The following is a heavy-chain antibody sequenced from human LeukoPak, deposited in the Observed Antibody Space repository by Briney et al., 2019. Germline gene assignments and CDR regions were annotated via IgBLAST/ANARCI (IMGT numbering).Heavy chain of an antibody. CDR1: GFTFSSYI. J-gene: IGHJ4*02. D-gene: IGHD7-27*01. Sequence: GGSLSLSCAASGFTFSSYIMTWVRQAPGKGLEWISTITDSGGGTYYADSVKGRFTISRDNSKNMVYLQMNSLTDEDTAVYFCEKARFVEPGNHWIVYRCQGTLVTVSS. CDR3: EKARFVEPGNHWIVY. V-gene: IGHV3-23*01. CDR2: ITDSGGGT.